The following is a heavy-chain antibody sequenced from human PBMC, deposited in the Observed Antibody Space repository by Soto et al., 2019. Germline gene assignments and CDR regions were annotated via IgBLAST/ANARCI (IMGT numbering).Heavy chain of an antibody. D-gene: IGHD6-19*01. V-gene: IGHV4-59*01. Sequence: QVQLQESGPGLVKPSETLSLTCTVSGGSISSYYWSWIRQPPGKGLEWIGYIYYSGSTNYNPSLEGRVTRSVDPSKNQCSLKLSSVTAADTAVYYCARADTNPLREQWLFSMDVWGQGTTVTVSS. CDR2: IYYSGST. CDR3: ARADTNPLREQWLFSMDV. J-gene: IGHJ6*02. CDR1: GGSISSYY.